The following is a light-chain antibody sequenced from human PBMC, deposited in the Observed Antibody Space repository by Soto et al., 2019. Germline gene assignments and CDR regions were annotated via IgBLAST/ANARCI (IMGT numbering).Light chain of an antibody. V-gene: IGKV3-15*01. CDR2: GAS. CDR3: QQYNNWPPRT. CDR1: QSISNH. J-gene: IGKJ2*01. Sequence: EIVMTQPPVTLSVSPGERATLSCRASQSISNHLAWYQQKPGQAPRLLIYGASTRATGIPARFSGSGSGTEFTLTISSLQSEDFAVYYCQQYNNWPPRTFGQGTKLEIK.